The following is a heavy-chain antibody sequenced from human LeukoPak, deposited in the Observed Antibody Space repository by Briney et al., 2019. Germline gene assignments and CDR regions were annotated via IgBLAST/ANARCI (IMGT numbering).Heavy chain of an antibody. J-gene: IGHJ3*02. CDR2: ISAYNGNT. CDR1: GGTFSSYA. D-gene: IGHD1-26*01. CDR3: ARDHPLGIVGATVGAFDI. V-gene: IGHV1-18*01. Sequence: ASVKVSCKASGGTFSSYAISWVRQAPGQGLEWMGWISAYNGNTNYAQKLQGRVTMTTDTSTSTAYMELRSLRSDDTAVYYCARDHPLGIVGATVGAFDIWGQGTMVTVSS.